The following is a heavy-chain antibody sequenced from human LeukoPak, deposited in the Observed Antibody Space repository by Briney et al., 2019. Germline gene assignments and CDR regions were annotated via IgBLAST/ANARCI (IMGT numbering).Heavy chain of an antibody. J-gene: IGHJ4*02. CDR3: ARDMSNAYFDY. D-gene: IGHD3-10*02. Sequence: SETLSLTCTVSGGSISSYYWSWIRQPPGKGLEWIGYIYDSGSTNYNPSLKSRVTISVDTSKNQFSLKLSSVTAADTAVYYCARDMSNAYFDYWGQGTLVTVSS. CDR2: IYDSGST. CDR1: GGSISSYY. V-gene: IGHV4-59*01.